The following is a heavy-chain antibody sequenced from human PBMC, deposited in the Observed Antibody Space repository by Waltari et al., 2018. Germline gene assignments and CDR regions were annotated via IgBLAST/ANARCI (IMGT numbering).Heavy chain of an antibody. J-gene: IGHJ3*02. D-gene: IGHD3-22*01. Sequence: EVQLVQSGAEVKKPGESLKISCKGSGYSFTSYWIGWVRQMPGKGLEWMGIIYPGDSDTRYSPSFQGQVTISADKSISTAYLQWSSLKASDTAMYYCARPHYDSSGPVDAFDIWGQGTMVTVSS. V-gene: IGHV5-51*01. CDR2: IYPGDSDT. CDR3: ARPHYDSSGPVDAFDI. CDR1: GYSFTSYW.